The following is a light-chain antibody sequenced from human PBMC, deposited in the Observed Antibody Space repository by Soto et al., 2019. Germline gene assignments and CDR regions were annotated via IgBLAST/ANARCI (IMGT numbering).Light chain of an antibody. J-gene: IGLJ1*01. Sequence: QSVLTQPRSVSGSPGQSVTIFCTGTSSDVGAYTYVSWYQQHPGKAPKLMIYDVSKRPSGIPDRFSGFKSGNTASLTISGLQAEDEADYYCCSYAGSYTYASGTGTKVTVL. V-gene: IGLV2-11*01. CDR3: CSYAGSYTYA. CDR1: SSDVGAYTY. CDR2: DVS.